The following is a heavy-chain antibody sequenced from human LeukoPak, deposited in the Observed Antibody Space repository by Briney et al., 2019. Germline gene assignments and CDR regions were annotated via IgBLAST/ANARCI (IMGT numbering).Heavy chain of an antibody. Sequence: ASVKVSCKASGYTFTNYDVNWVRQATGQGLGWMGWMNPKSNNRGYAQKFQGRVTITTDTSISTAYMELSSLRSDDTAVYYCTRGLKGNYYSGSGTYRWFAPWGQGTLVTVSS. D-gene: IGHD3-10*01. CDR2: MNPKSNNR. V-gene: IGHV1-8*03. CDR1: GYTFTNYD. CDR3: TRGLKGNYYSGSGTYRWFAP. J-gene: IGHJ5*02.